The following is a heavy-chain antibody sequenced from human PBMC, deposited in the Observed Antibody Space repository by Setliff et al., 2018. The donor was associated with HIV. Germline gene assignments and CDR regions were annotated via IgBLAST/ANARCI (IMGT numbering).Heavy chain of an antibody. V-gene: IGHV4-59*01. CDR1: GGSISSYY. D-gene: IGHD4-17*01. Sequence: AETLSLTCTVSGGSISSYYWRWIRQPPGKGLEWIGYINYSGSTNYNPSLKSRVTISVDTSKNQFSLRLTSVTAADTAVYYCARTPGPGCWPTGWFDPWGQGTLVTVSS. CDR3: ARTPGPGCWPTGWFDP. CDR2: INYSGST. J-gene: IGHJ5*02.